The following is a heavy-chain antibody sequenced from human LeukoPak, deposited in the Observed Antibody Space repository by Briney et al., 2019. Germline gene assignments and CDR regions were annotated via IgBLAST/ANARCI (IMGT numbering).Heavy chain of an antibody. CDR1: GLTFRSYA. CDR3: ARNPYGDYYFDY. D-gene: IGHD4-17*01. J-gene: IGHJ4*02. CDR2: ISYDGSKK. V-gene: IGHV3-30-3*01. Sequence: AGGSLRLSCAASGLTFRSYAMHWVRQAPGKGLEWVAVISYDGSKKYYADSVKGRFTISRDNSENTLYLQMNSLRAEDTAVYYCARNPYGDYYFDYWGQGTLVTVSS.